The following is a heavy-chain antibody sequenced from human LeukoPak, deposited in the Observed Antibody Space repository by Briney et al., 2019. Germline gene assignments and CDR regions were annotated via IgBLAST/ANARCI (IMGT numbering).Heavy chain of an antibody. CDR1: GGTCSSYA. V-gene: IGHV1-69*04. Sequence: SSVKVSCKAAGGTCSSYAISWVRQAPGQGLEWMGRFIPILGIANYAQKFQGRVTITADKSTSTAYMELSSLRSEDTAVYYCAREMATLNWFDPWGQGTLVTVSS. D-gene: IGHD5-24*01. CDR2: FIPILGIA. CDR3: AREMATLNWFDP. J-gene: IGHJ5*02.